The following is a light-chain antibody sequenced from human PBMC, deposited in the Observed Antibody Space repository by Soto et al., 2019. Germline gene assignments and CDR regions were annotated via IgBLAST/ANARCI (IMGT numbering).Light chain of an antibody. CDR2: GAS. J-gene: IGKJ2*01. V-gene: IGKV3-20*01. CDR1: QSVSSSY. CDR3: QQYGSSPLYT. Sequence: EIVLTQSPGTLSLSPGERATLSCRASQSVSSSYLAWYQQKPGQAPRLLIYGASSRATGIPDRFSGSESGTDFTLTISRLEPEDCAVYYCQQYGSSPLYTFGQGTKLEIK.